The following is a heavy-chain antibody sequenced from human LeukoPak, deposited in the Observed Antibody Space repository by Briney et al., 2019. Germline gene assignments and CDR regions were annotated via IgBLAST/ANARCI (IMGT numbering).Heavy chain of an antibody. CDR3: ARELVVTAGDHYYYGMDV. CDR1: GLTFSSYA. Sequence: GGSLRLSCAGSGLTFSSYAMSWVRQAPGKGLEWVSAISGSGTSTYYADSVKGRFTISRDNSKNTLFLQMNSLRAEDTAVYYCARELVVTAGDHYYYGMDVWGQGTTVTVSS. J-gene: IGHJ6*02. D-gene: IGHD2-8*02. CDR2: ISGSGTST. V-gene: IGHV3-23*01.